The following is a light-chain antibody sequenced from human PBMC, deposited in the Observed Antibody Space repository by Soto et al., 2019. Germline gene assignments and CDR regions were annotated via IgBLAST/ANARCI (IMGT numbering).Light chain of an antibody. J-gene: IGLJ1*01. CDR1: SSDVGGYNY. CDR3: NSYTTSSTYV. Sequence: QAVLTQPALVSGSPGQPVTISCTGTSSDVGGYNYVSWYQQHPGKAPKVMIYDVSNRPSGVSNRFSGSKSGNTASLPISGLQAEDEADYYCNSYTTSSTYVFGTGTKVTVL. CDR2: DVS. V-gene: IGLV2-14*01.